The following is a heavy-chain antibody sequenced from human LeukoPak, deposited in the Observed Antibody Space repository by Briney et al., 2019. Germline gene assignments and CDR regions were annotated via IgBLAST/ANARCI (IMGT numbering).Heavy chain of an antibody. V-gene: IGHV3-72*01. CDR3: ARVVLTAIDY. D-gene: IGHD2-21*02. J-gene: IGHJ4*02. Sequence: PGGSLRLSCTASGFTFSNYNMNWVRQAPGKGLEWVGRIRNKANSYTTEYAASAKGRFTISRDDSKKSLYLQMNSLKTEDTAVYYCARVVLTAIDYWGQGTLVTVSS. CDR2: IRNKANSYTT. CDR1: GFTFSNYN.